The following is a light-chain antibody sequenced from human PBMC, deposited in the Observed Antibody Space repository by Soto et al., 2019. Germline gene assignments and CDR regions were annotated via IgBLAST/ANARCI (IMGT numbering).Light chain of an antibody. J-gene: IGKJ1*01. Sequence: DIVMTQSPDSLAVSLGERATINCKSSQSVLYRSNTKNYLAWYQQKPGQPPNLLIYWASTRESGVPDRFSGSGSGTDVTLTISSLQAEDVAVYYCQQYYILPPTFGQGTKVEIK. CDR2: WAS. CDR3: QQYYILPPT. V-gene: IGKV4-1*01. CDR1: QSVLYRSNTKNY.